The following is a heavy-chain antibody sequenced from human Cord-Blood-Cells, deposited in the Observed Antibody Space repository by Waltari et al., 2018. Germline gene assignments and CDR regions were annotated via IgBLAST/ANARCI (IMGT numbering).Heavy chain of an antibody. CDR3: AKDSRGATDY. V-gene: IGHV3-30*18. Sequence: QVQLVESGGGVVKPGRSLRLSCAASVCTFSSYGMTWVRQAPGKGLEWVAVISYDGSNKYYADSVKGRFTISRDNSKNTLYLQMNSLRAEDTAVYYCAKDSRGATDYWGQGTLVTVSS. J-gene: IGHJ4*02. CDR1: VCTFSSYG. D-gene: IGHD1-26*01. CDR2: ISYDGSNK.